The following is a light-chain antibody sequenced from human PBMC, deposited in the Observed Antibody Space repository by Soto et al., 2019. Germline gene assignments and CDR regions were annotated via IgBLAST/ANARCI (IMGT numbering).Light chain of an antibody. Sequence: QSALTQPASVSGSPGQSITISCAGSNSDIGSYKYVSWFQQHPGNAPKLIIYEVRDRPSGVSTRFSGSKSGNTASLTISGLQPEDEADYYCSSYTTSGTPYVFGTGTKLTVL. CDR1: NSDIGSYKY. CDR3: SSYTTSGTPYV. J-gene: IGLJ1*01. CDR2: EVR. V-gene: IGLV2-14*01.